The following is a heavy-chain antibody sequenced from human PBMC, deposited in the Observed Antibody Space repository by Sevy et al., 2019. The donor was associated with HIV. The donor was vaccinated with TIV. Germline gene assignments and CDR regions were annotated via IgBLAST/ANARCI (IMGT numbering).Heavy chain of an antibody. D-gene: IGHD3-10*01. J-gene: IGHJ6*02. Sequence: SETLSLTCTVSGGSISSGGYYWSWIRQHPGKGLEWIGYIYYSGSTYYNPSLKSRVTISVDTSKNQFSLKLSSVTAADTAVYYWAGEGGGGVRGVIGGMDVWGQGTTVTVSS. V-gene: IGHV4-31*03. CDR1: GGSISSGGYY. CDR2: IYYSGST. CDR3: AGEGGGGVRGVIGGMDV.